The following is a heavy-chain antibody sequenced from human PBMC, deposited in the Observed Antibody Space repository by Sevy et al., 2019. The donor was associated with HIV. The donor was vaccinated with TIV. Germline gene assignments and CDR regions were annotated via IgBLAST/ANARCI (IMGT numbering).Heavy chain of an antibody. CDR1: GFTVSNNY. CDR3: VRLLGYTNDY. J-gene: IGHJ4*02. Sequence: GGSLRLSCAASGFTVSNNYMTWVRQAPGKGLEWVSVLYSGDSTYYADSVKGRFTISRDNSKNTVYLQMNSLRVEDTAVYYCVRLLGYTNDYWGQGTLVTVSS. D-gene: IGHD5-18*01. CDR2: LYSGDST. V-gene: IGHV3-53*01.